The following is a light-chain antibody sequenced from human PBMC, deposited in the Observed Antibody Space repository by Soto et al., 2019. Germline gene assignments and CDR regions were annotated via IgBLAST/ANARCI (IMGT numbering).Light chain of an antibody. Sequence: EIVLTQSPATLSLSPGERATLSCRASQRVGSHLAWYQQKPGQAPRLLIYDASNRVTGIPARFSGSGSGTDFTLTISSLEPEDFAVYYCQQRINWLTFGGGTKVEIK. CDR1: QRVGSH. V-gene: IGKV3-11*01. CDR2: DAS. J-gene: IGKJ4*01. CDR3: QQRINWLT.